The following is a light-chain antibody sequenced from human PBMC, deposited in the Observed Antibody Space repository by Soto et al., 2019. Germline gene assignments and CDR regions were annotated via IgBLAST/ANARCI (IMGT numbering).Light chain of an antibody. CDR2: DAS. V-gene: IGKV1-33*01. J-gene: IGKJ4*01. CDR1: QDISNY. CDR3: QQYDNLPRT. Sequence: DIQMTQSPSSLSASVVDRVTITCQASQDISNYLNWYQQKPGKAPKLLIYDASNLETGVPSRFSGSGSGTDFTFTISSLQPEDIATYYCQQYDNLPRTFGGGTKVDI.